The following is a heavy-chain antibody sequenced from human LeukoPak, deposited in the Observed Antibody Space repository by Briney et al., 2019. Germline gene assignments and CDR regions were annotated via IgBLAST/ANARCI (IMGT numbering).Heavy chain of an antibody. J-gene: IGHJ6*03. CDR1: GFTFSSYG. V-gene: IGHV3-64*01. Sequence: GGSLRLSCAASGFTFSSYGMHWVRQAPGKGLEYVSAISSNGGSTYYANSVKGRFTISRDNSKNTLYLQMNSLRAEDTAVYYCARGSILLWFGDMDVWGKGTTVTVSS. CDR3: ARGSILLWFGDMDV. CDR2: ISSNGGST. D-gene: IGHD3-10*01.